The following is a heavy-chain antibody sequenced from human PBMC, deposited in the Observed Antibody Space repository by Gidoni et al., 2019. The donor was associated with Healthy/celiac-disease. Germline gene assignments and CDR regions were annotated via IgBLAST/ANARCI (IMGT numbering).Heavy chain of an antibody. CDR3: ARAAGAWDVLRFLEWLPGPY. V-gene: IGHV1-69*01. CDR2: IIPIFGTA. Sequence: QVQLVQSWAEVKKPGSWVKVSCKASGGTFSGYALSWVRQAPGQGLEWMGGIIPIFGTANYAQKFQGRVTITADESTSTAYMELSSLRSEDTAVYYCARAAGAWDVLRFLEWLPGPYWGQGTLVTVSS. D-gene: IGHD3-3*01. CDR1: GGTFSGYA. J-gene: IGHJ4*02.